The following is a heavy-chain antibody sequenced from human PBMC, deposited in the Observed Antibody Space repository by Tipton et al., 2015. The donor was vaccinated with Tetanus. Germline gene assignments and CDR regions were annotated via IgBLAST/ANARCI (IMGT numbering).Heavy chain of an antibody. CDR1: GAPVTSGRHH. CDR3: AGDSSLGRKSWALDS. CDR2: VSDSGST. J-gene: IGHJ3*02. D-gene: IGHD2-15*01. Sequence: TLSLTCSVSGAPVTSGRHHWSWIRQAPGRGLEWIGFVSDSGSTSYNPSVRGHVTITLDTSKNEYSPELNYVTAAGRAENYCAGDSSLGRKSWALDSWGRGTRVTVSS. V-gene: IGHV4-61*01.